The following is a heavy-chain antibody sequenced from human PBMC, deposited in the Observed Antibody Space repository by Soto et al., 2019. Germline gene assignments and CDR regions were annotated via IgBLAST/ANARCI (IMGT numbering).Heavy chain of an antibody. V-gene: IGHV3-7*04. Sequence: EVQLVESGGGLVQPGGSLRLSCAASGFTFSSYWMSWVCQAPGKGLEWVANIKEDGSEKYYVDSVKGRFTISRDNAKNSLYLQMNSPRAEYTAVYYCARATGADKEDYWGQGTLVTVSS. J-gene: IGHJ4*02. D-gene: IGHD3-10*01. CDR3: ARATGADKEDY. CDR2: IKEDGSEK. CDR1: GFTFSSYW.